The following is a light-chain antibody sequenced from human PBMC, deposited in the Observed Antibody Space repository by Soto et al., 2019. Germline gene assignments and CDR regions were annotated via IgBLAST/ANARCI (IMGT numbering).Light chain of an antibody. CDR3: QQYNSYLPYT. CDR1: QSISSW. Sequence: DIQMTQSPSTLSASVGDRVTITCRASQSISSWLAGYQQKPGKAPKLLIYKASSLESGGPSRFSGSESGTEFSLTISSLQPDDFAAYYCQQYNSYLPYTFGQGTKLEI. CDR2: KAS. V-gene: IGKV1-5*03. J-gene: IGKJ2*01.